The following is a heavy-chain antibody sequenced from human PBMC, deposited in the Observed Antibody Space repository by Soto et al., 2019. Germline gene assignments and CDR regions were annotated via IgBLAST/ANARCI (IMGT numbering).Heavy chain of an antibody. Sequence: QVQLVESGGGVVQPGRSLRLSCAASGFTFSSYAMHWVRQAPDKGLEWVAVISYDGSNKYYADSVKGRFTISRDNSKNPLYLQMNSLRAEDTGVYYCASSYKPRMDRGVLDGMDVWGQGTTVTVSS. CDR2: ISYDGSNK. CDR3: ASSYKPRMDRGVLDGMDV. V-gene: IGHV3-30-3*01. CDR1: GFTFSSYA. J-gene: IGHJ6*02. D-gene: IGHD3-10*01.